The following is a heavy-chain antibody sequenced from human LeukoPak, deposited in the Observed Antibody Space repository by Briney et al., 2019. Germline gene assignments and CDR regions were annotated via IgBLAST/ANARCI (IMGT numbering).Heavy chain of an antibody. D-gene: IGHD3-3*01. J-gene: IGHJ4*02. CDR1: GGSIRSYY. Sequence: PSETLSLTCTVSGGSIRSYYWSWVRQPPGKGLEWIGYIYHSGSTYYNPSLKSRVNLSVDMAKNQISLKMSSVTAADTAVYYCARSRVWSDYWGYFDYWGQGILVTVSS. CDR2: IYHSGST. CDR3: ARSRVWSDYWGYFDY. V-gene: IGHV4-59*01.